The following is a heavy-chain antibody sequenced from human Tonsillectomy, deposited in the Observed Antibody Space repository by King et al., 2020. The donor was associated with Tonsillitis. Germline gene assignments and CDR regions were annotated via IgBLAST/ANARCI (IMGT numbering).Heavy chain of an antibody. J-gene: IGHJ3*02. CDR2: IIPIISMT. D-gene: IGHD6-19*01. V-gene: IGHV1-69*09. Sequence: QLVQSGAEVKKPGSSVKVSCKASGGTFSNYGISWVRQAPGVGLEWMGRIIPIISMTNYAQKFQGRVTITADKSTSTAYMELSRLRSEDTAVYYCARFIAVSGSESFDIWGQGTMVTVSS. CDR3: ARFIAVSGSESFDI. CDR1: GGTFSNYG.